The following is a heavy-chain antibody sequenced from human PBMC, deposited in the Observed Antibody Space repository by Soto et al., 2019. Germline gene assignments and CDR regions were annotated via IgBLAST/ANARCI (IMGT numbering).Heavy chain of an antibody. D-gene: IGHD3-3*01. CDR3: AKSPLATVFGVAGNRFDP. CDR1: GFTFSTYA. CDR2: ISGSGGST. V-gene: IGHV3-23*01. J-gene: IGHJ5*02. Sequence: EVQLLESGGGLVQPGGSLRLSCAASGFTFSTYAMTWVRQAPGKGLEWVSGISGSGGSTYYAGSVKGRFTISRDNSKNTLYLQMNSLRAEDTAVYYCAKSPLATVFGVAGNRFDPWGQGTLVTVSS.